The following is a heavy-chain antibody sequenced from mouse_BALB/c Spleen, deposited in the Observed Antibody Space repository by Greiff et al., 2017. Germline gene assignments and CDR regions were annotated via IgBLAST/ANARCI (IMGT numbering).Heavy chain of an antibody. CDR1: GFAFSSYD. D-gene: IGHD2-12*01. Sequence: VQLKESGGGLVKPGGSLKLSCAASGFAFSSYDMSWVRQTPEKRLEWVAYISSGGGSTYYPDTVKGRFTISRDNAKNTLYLQMSSLKSEDTAMYYCARRTTAWFAYWGQGTLVTVSA. CDR3: ARRTTAWFAY. J-gene: IGHJ3*01. V-gene: IGHV5-12-1*01. CDR2: ISSGGGST.